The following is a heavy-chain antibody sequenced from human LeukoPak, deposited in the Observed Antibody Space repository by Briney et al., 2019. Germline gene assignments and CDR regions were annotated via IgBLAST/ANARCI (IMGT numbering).Heavy chain of an antibody. CDR1: GYSFTTYW. CDR3: ARQTKLGYYYYGVDV. Sequence: GESLKISCKGSGYSFTTYWIGWVRQMPGKGLGWMGIIYPGDSDTRYSPSFQGQVTISADKSISTAYLQWSSLKASDTAMYYCARQTKLGYYYYGVDVWGQGTTVTVSS. V-gene: IGHV5-51*01. D-gene: IGHD7-27*01. CDR2: IYPGDSDT. J-gene: IGHJ6*02.